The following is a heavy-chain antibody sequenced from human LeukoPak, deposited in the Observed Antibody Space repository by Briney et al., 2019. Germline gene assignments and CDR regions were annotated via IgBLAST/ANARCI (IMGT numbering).Heavy chain of an antibody. V-gene: IGHV4-59*01. CDR1: GGSISSYY. CDR3: ARTGYYDSRRRYFDY. Sequence: SVTLSLTCTVSGGSISSYYWMWIPQPPGKGLEGIGYIYYSGSTNFNPSLKRRGTISVNTFNNHFSLKLSSVTAADTAVYYCARTGYYDSRRRYFDYWGQGTLVTVSS. D-gene: IGHD3-22*01. J-gene: IGHJ4*02. CDR2: IYYSGST.